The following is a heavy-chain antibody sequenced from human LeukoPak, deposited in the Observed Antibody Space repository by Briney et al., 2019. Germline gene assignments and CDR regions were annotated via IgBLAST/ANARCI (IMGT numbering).Heavy chain of an antibody. V-gene: IGHV3-7*01. CDR1: GFTFSSYW. Sequence: PGGSLRLSCAASGFTFSSYWMSWVRQAPGKGLEGVANIKEDGSEKYYVDSVKGRFTISRDNAKNSLYLQMNSLRAEDTAVYYCARDRGELGTQFAYWGQGTLVTVSS. D-gene: IGHD1-26*01. CDR3: ARDRGELGTQFAY. J-gene: IGHJ4*02. CDR2: IKEDGSEK.